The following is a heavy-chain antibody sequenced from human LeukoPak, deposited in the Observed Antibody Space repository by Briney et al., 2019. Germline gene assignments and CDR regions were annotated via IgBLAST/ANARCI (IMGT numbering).Heavy chain of an antibody. D-gene: IGHD3-22*01. V-gene: IGHV3-74*01. CDR2: IKSDGST. Sequence: GGSLRLSCAASGFTFSSYWMHWVRQAPGKGLVWVSRIKSDGSTNYADSVKGRFTISRDNAKNTVSLQMNSLRAEDTGVYYCARAPSEIGGYYPEYFRHWGQGPLVSVSS. CDR1: GFTFSSYW. J-gene: IGHJ1*01. CDR3: ARAPSEIGGYYPEYFRH.